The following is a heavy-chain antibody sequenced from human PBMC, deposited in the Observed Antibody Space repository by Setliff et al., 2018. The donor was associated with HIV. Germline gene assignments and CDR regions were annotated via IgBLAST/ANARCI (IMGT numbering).Heavy chain of an antibody. V-gene: IGHV4-34*01. D-gene: IGHD3-10*01. CDR3: ERRRGPMVRGVDPAPSFFFDY. Sequence: SETLSLTCAVYGAPLNGSCWSWVRQRPKRGLEWIGEVNHSGTTNYNPSLKSRVTISVDTSKNQFSLRVKSVTAGDTSLYFCERRRGPMVRGVDPAPSFFFDYWGQGTPVTVSS. CDR2: VNHSGTT. J-gene: IGHJ4*02. CDR1: GAPLNGSC.